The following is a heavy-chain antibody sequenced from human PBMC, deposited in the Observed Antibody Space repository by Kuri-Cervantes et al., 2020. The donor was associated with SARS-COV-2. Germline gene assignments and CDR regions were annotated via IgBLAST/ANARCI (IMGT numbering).Heavy chain of an antibody. Sequence: CTVSGGSISSGGYCWSWIRQPPGKGLEWIGYIYYSGSTNYNPSLKSRVTISVDTSKNQFSLKLSSVTAADTAVYYCARLGTYDSSGYGDYWGQGTLVTVSS. V-gene: IGHV4-61*08. D-gene: IGHD3-22*01. CDR1: GGSISSGGYC. J-gene: IGHJ4*02. CDR3: ARLGTYDSSGYGDY. CDR2: IYYSGST.